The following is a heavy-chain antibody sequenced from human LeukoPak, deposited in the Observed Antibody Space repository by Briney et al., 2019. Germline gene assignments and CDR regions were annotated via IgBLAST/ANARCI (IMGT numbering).Heavy chain of an antibody. CDR3: AKDGYGRLPDY. CDR1: GFTFDDYT. J-gene: IGHJ4*02. D-gene: IGHD5-12*01. Sequence: GGSLRLSCAASGFTFDDYTMHWVRQAPGKGLEWVSLISWDGGSTYYADSVKGRFTISRDNSKNSLYLQMNSLRTEDAALYYCAKDGYGRLPDYWGQGTLVTVSS. CDR2: ISWDGGST. V-gene: IGHV3-43*01.